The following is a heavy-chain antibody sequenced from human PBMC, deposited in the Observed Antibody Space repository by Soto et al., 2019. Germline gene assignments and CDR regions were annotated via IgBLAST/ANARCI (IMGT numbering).Heavy chain of an antibody. CDR2: IYYSGST. CDR3: ARSSLESRGWFDT. Sequence: SLSLSCTVSGASISGGGYYWSWIRQHPGKGLEWIGYIYYSGSTYYNPSLKSRVTISVDKSKNQFSLKLSSVTAADTAVYYCARSSLESRGWFDTWGQGTLVT. J-gene: IGHJ5*02. V-gene: IGHV4-31*03. CDR1: GASISGGGYY. D-gene: IGHD1-1*01.